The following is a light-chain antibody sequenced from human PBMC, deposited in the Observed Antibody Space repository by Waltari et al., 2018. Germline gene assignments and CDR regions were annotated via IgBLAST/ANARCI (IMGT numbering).Light chain of an antibody. Sequence: DIQMTQSPSSLSASVGDRVTITCRASQGISTYLAWFQQKPGKVPKLLIYSASTLQSGVPSWFSGSGSGTHFTLTISSLQSEDVATYYCQKYSSAPWTFGQGTKVEIK. J-gene: IGKJ1*01. CDR3: QKYSSAPWT. CDR2: SAS. CDR1: QGISTY. V-gene: IGKV1-27*01.